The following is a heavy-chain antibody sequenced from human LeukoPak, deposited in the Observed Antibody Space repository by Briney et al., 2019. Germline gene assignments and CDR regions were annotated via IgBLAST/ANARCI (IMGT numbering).Heavy chain of an antibody. D-gene: IGHD3-10*01. CDR1: GFTFSSYA. CDR3: ARSSITMVRGVTSGFSY. J-gene: IGHJ4*02. Sequence: GGSLRLSCAASGFTFSSYAMSRVRQAPGKGLEWVSAISGSGGSTYYADSVKGRFTISRDNSKNTLYLQMNSLRAEDTAVYYCARSSITMVRGVTSGFSYWGQGTLVTVSS. V-gene: IGHV3-23*01. CDR2: ISGSGGST.